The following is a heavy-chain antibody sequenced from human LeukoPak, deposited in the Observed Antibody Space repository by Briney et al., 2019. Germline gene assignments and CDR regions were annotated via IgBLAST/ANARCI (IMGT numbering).Heavy chain of an antibody. D-gene: IGHD2-2*01. Sequence: ASVKVSCKASGYTFTSYGISWVRQAPGQGLEWMGWISAYNGNTNYAQKLQGRVTMTTDTSTSTAYMELRSLRSDDTAVYYCARGLGPYCSSTSCRNWFDPWGQGTLVTVSS. CDR1: GYTFTSYG. CDR2: ISAYNGNT. CDR3: ARGLGPYCSSTSCRNWFDP. J-gene: IGHJ5*02. V-gene: IGHV1-18*01.